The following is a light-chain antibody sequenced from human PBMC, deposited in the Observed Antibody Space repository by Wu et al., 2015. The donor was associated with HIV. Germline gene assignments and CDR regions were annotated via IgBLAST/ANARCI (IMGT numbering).Light chain of an antibody. J-gene: IGKJ4*01. CDR2: AAS. V-gene: IGKV1-39*01. CDR1: QSISSY. CDR3: QQSSPLT. Sequence: DIQMTQSPSSLSASVGDRVTITCRASQSISSYLNWYQQKPGKAPKLLIYAASSLQSGVPSRFSGSGSGTDFTLTISSLQPEDFATYSCQQSSPLTFGGGTKVEIK.